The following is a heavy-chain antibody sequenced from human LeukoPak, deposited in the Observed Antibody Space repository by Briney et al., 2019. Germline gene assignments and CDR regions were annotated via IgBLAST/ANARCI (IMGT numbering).Heavy chain of an antibody. CDR2: IYGGGNI. Sequence: GGSLRLSCAASGFTVSSNYMNWVRQAPGKGLEWVSVIYGGGNIYYADSVKGRFSISRDNSKNTLYLQMDSLRGEDTAVYYCAKDFRIGYSAHFDYWGQGALVTVSS. CDR1: GFTVSSNY. CDR3: AKDFRIGYSAHFDY. V-gene: IGHV3-53*01. D-gene: IGHD2-21*01. J-gene: IGHJ4*02.